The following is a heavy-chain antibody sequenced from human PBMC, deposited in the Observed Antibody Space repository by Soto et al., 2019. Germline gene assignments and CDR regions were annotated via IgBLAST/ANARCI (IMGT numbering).Heavy chain of an antibody. CDR1: GFMFSSYG. Sequence: LRLSCAAAGFMFSSYGMSWVRQAPGKGLQWVATIHPSGGSTHYAESVRGRFTISRDNSRDTLYLQMNSLRAEDTAVYYCAKDPSTGPPDCWGQGALVTVSS. CDR3: AKDPSTGPPDC. V-gene: IGHV3-23*01. D-gene: IGHD3-9*01. J-gene: IGHJ4*02. CDR2: IHPSGGST.